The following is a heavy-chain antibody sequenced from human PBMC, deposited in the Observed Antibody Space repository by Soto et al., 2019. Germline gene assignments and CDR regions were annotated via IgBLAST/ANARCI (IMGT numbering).Heavy chain of an antibody. CDR1: GGSINSSSYF. D-gene: IGHD6-19*01. CDR2: IYYSGST. CDR3: ARHYSSGSRNWFDP. Sequence: SETLSLTCSVSGGSINSSSYFWGWVRQPPGKGLEWIGSIYYSGSTYYNPSLRSRVTISVDTTKNQFSLKLSSVTAADTAVFYCARHYSSGSRNWFDPWGQGTLVTVSS. V-gene: IGHV4-39*01. J-gene: IGHJ5*02.